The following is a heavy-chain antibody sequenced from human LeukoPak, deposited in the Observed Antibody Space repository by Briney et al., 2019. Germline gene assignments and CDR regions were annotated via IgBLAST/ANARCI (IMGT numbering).Heavy chain of an antibody. Sequence: SETLSLTCAVYGGSFSGYYWSWIRQPPGKGLEWIGEINQSGSTNYNPSLRSRVTISVDTSKNQFSLELSSVTAADTAVFYCARRGALGSSGYYHFDYWGQGTLVTVSS. V-gene: IGHV4-34*01. CDR2: INQSGST. J-gene: IGHJ4*02. CDR3: ARRGALGSSGYYHFDY. D-gene: IGHD3-22*01. CDR1: GGSFSGYY.